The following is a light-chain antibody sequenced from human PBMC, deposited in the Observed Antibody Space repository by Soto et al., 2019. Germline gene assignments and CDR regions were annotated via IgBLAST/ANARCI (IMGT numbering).Light chain of an antibody. CDR2: YDS. Sequence: SSELTQPPSVSVAPGKTARITCGGNNIGSKSVHWYQQKPGQAPVLVIYYDSDRPSGIPERFSGSNSGNTATLTISRVEAGDEADYYCQVWDSSSDLTVFGGGTKLTVL. CDR1: NIGSKS. CDR3: QVWDSSSDLTV. J-gene: IGLJ2*01. V-gene: IGLV3-21*04.